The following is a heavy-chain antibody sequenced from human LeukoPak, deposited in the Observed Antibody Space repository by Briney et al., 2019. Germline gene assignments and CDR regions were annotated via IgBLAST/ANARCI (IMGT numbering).Heavy chain of an antibody. CDR3: ARERGQRSKQQLLSRWFDP. CDR2: ISAYNGNT. D-gene: IGHD6-13*01. V-gene: IGHV1-18*01. Sequence: GASVKVSCKASGYTFTSYGISWVRQAPGQGLEWMGWISAYNGNTNYAQKLQGRVTMTTDTSTSTAYMELRSLRAEDTAVYYCARERGQRSKQQLLSRWFDPWGQGTLVTVSS. CDR1: GYTFTSYG. J-gene: IGHJ5*02.